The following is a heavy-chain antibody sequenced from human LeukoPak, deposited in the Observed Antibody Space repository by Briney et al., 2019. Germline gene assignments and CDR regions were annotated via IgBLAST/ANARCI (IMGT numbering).Heavy chain of an antibody. V-gene: IGHV3-48*03. D-gene: IGHD4-17*01. Sequence: GGSLRLSCAASGFTFSSYEMNWVRQAPGKGLEWVSYISRSGSTIYYADSVKGRFTISRDNAKNSLYLQMNSLRAEDTAVYYCARRLRRNYFDYWGQGTLVTVSS. J-gene: IGHJ4*02. CDR1: GFTFSSYE. CDR3: ARRLRRNYFDY. CDR2: ISRSGSTI.